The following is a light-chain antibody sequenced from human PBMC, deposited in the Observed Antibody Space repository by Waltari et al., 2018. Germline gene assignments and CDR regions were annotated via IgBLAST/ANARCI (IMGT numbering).Light chain of an antibody. CDR1: QSLSGT. CDR3: QKYGTLPAT. Sequence: ELVLTQSPGTLSLSPGERATLSCRASQSLSGTLAWYQQKPGQAPRLLIYEVSSRASGIPDRFSDSGSRTDFSLTISRLEPEDFAVYYCQKYGTLPATFGQGTKVEFK. J-gene: IGKJ1*01. V-gene: IGKV3-20*01. CDR2: EVS.